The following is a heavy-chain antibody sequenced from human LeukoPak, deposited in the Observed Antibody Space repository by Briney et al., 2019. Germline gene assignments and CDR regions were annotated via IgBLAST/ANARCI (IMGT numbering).Heavy chain of an antibody. V-gene: IGHV3-33*01. J-gene: IGHJ4*02. D-gene: IGHD1-26*01. CDR1: GFSFSSYG. CDR3: ARDNWLVGSITSLDY. Sequence: GSLRLSCAASGFSFSSYGMHWVRQAPGQGLEWVAAIYYDGSKEYYADSVKGRFTISRDNFMNTLYLQMNSLRAEDTAVYYCARDNWLVGSITSLDYWGQGTLVTVSS. CDR2: IYYDGSKE.